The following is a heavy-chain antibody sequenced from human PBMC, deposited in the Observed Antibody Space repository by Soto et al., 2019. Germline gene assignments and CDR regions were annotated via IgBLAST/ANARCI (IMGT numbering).Heavy chain of an antibody. J-gene: IGHJ4*02. CDR3: ARDAAMIVVVTTLDY. D-gene: IGHD3-22*01. CDR1: GFTFSSYA. V-gene: IGHV3-30-3*01. Sequence: GGSLRLSCAASGFTFSSYAMHWVRQAPGKGLEWVAVISYDGSNKYYADSVKGRFTISRDNSKNTLYLQMNSLRAEDTAVYYCARDAAMIVVVTTLDYWGQGTLVTVSS. CDR2: ISYDGSNK.